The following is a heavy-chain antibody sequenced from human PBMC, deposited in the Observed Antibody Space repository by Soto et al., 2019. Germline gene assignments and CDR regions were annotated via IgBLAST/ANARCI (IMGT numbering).Heavy chain of an antibody. CDR2: IRSKAYGGTT. D-gene: IGHD3-3*01. CDR3: TRGPDYDFWIGYTVDY. CDR1: GFTFGDYA. V-gene: IGHV3-49*04. Sequence: GGSLRLSCTASGFTFGDYAMSWVRQAPGKGLEWVGFIRSKAYGGTTEYAASVKGRVTISRDDSKSIAYLQMNSLKTEDTAVYYCTRGPDYDFWIGYTVDYWGQGTLVTVSS. J-gene: IGHJ4*02.